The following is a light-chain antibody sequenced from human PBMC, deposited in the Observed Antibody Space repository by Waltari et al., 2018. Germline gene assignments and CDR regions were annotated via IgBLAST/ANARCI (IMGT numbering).Light chain of an antibody. CDR1: QSLGSY. V-gene: IGKV3-11*01. J-gene: IGKJ2*01. Sequence: EIVLTQSPVTLSLSPGERVTLSCRASQSLGSYLAWYHHKPGQAPRLLIYDASNRATGVPDRFSGSGSGTDFTLTISSLEPEDFALYYCQHRSNVYTFGQGTKLEIK. CDR3: QHRSNVYT. CDR2: DAS.